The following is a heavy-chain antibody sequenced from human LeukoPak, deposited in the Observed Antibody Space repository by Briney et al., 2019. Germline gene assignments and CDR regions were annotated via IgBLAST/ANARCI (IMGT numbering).Heavy chain of an antibody. J-gene: IGHJ4*02. CDR2: ISSSSSYI. CDR3: ATSTQGRYCTNGVCFFDY. Sequence: GGSLRLSCAASGFTFSSYAMNWVRQAPGKGLEWVSSISSSSSYIYYADSVKGRFTISRDNAKNSLYLQMNSLRAEDTAVYYCATSTQGRYCTNGVCFFDYWGQGTLVTVSS. CDR1: GFTFSSYA. D-gene: IGHD2-8*01. V-gene: IGHV3-21*01.